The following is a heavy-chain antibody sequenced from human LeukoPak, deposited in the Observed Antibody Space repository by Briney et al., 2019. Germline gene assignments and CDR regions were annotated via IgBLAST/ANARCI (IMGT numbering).Heavy chain of an antibody. V-gene: IGHV1-69*05. CDR2: IIPIFSTA. D-gene: IGHD6-19*01. J-gene: IGHJ4*02. CDR1: GGTFSSYA. CDR3: ARDSSGWYYFDY. Sequence: SVKVSCKASGGTFSSYAISWVRQAPGQGLEWMGGIIPIFSTANYAQKFQGRVTITTDESTSTAYMELSSLRSEDTAVYYCARDSSGWYYFDYWGQGTLVTVSS.